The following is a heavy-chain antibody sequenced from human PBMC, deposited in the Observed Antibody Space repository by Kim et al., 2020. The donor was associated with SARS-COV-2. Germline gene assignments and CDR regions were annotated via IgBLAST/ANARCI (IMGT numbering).Heavy chain of an antibody. CDR3: ARETVRSSGWPTLVDY. Sequence: ASVKVSCKASGYTFTSYAMHWVRQAPGQRLEWMGWINAGNGNTKSSQKFQGRVTITRDTSASTAYMELSSLRSEDTAVYYCARETVRSSGWPTLVDYWGKGTLVTVSS. D-gene: IGHD6-19*01. CDR1: GYTFTSYA. CDR2: INAGNGNT. J-gene: IGHJ4*02. V-gene: IGHV1-3*01.